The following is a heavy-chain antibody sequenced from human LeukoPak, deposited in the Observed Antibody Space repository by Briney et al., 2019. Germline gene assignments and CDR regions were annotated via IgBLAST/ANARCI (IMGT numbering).Heavy chain of an antibody. CDR1: GFTFSSYA. CDR2: ISNSGGST. J-gene: IGHJ4*02. Sequence: GGSLRLSCAASGFTFSSYAMNWVRQAPGKGLEWVSGISNSGGSTYYADSVKGRFTISRDNSKSTLYLQMNSLRAEDTAVYYCAKETSSSFDYWGQGTLVTVSS. V-gene: IGHV3-23*01. D-gene: IGHD6-6*01. CDR3: AKETSSSFDY.